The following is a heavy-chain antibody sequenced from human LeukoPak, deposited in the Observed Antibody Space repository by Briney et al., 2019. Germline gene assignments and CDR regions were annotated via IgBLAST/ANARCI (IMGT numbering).Heavy chain of an antibody. CDR2: INPNSGGT. D-gene: IGHD3-10*01. CDR3: ARVLAYYDSGTYPRARPFDI. CDR1: GFTFTGFY. J-gene: IGHJ3*02. V-gene: IGHV1-2*02. Sequence: ASVKVSCKASGFTFTGFYMHWVRQAPGQGLEWMGWINPNSGGTNYAQKFQGRVTMTRDTSISTAYLELSRLRSDDTAVYYCARVLAYYDSGTYPRARPFDIWGQGTMATVSS.